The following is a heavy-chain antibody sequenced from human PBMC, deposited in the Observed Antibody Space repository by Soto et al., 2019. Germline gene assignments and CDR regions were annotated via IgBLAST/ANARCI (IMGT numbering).Heavy chain of an antibody. CDR2: INHSGST. CDR1: GGSFSGYY. Sequence: SETLSLTCAVYGGSFSGYYWSWIHQPPGKGLEWIGEINHSGSTNYNPSLKSRVTISVDTSKNQFSLKLSSVTAADTAVYYCARWGVVYYYYYMDVWGKGTTVTVSS. V-gene: IGHV4-34*01. J-gene: IGHJ6*03. D-gene: IGHD3-3*01. CDR3: ARWGVVYYYYYMDV.